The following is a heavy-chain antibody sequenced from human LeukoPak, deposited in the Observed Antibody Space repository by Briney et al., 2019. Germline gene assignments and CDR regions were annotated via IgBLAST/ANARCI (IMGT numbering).Heavy chain of an antibody. V-gene: IGHV1-8*01. CDR3: ARSQQLPLAYYYMDV. J-gene: IGHJ6*03. Sequence: GASVKVSCKASGYTFTSYDINWVRQATGQGLEWMGWMNPNSGNTGYAQKFQGRVTMTRNTSISTAYMELSSLRSEDTAVYCCARSQQLPLAYYYMDVWGKGTTVTISS. CDR2: MNPNSGNT. D-gene: IGHD6-13*01. CDR1: GYTFTSYD.